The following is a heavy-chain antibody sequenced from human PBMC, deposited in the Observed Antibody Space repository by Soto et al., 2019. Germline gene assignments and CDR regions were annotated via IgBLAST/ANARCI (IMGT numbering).Heavy chain of an antibody. CDR2: IYSGGST. V-gene: IGHV3-66*04. Sequence: EVQLVESGGGLVQPGGSLRLSCAASGVTVSSNYMSWVRQAPGKGLEWVSVIYSGGSTYYADSVKGRFTISRDNSKNTRYLHMYVLRDEDTAVYYCARHGYNYGGGYFDYWGQGALVAVSS. CDR3: ARHGYNYGGGYFDY. J-gene: IGHJ4*02. CDR1: GVTVSSNY. D-gene: IGHD5-18*01.